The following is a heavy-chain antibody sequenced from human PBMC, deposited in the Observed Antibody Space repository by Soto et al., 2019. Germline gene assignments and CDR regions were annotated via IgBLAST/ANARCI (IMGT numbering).Heavy chain of an antibody. D-gene: IGHD2-15*01. CDR2: FDPEGGET. J-gene: IGHJ5*02. Sequence: ASVKVSCKVSGYTLTELSMHWVRQAPGKGLEWMGGFDPEGGETIYAQKFQGRVTMTEDTSTDTAYMELSSLRSEDTAVYYCATALYSPVVAALHWFDPWGQGTLVTVSS. V-gene: IGHV1-24*01. CDR1: GYTLTELS. CDR3: ATALYSPVVAALHWFDP.